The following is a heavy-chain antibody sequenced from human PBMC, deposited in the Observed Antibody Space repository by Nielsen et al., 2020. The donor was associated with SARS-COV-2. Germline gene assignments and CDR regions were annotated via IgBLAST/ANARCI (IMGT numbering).Heavy chain of an antibody. CDR1: GYTFSNFG. CDR2: ISGFNGNT. D-gene: IGHD6-19*01. CDR3: ARWRTYGNGWDF. J-gene: IGHJ4*02. Sequence: SVKVSCKASGYTFSNFGLSWVRQAPGRGLEWIGWISGFNGNTNYLQKFKGRVTMTTHSSMGTVYMELRSLRADDTAIYYCARWRTYGNGWDFWGQGTLVTVSS. V-gene: IGHV1-18*01.